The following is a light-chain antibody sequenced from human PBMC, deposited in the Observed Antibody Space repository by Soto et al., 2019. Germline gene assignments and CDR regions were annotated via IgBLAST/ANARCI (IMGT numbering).Light chain of an antibody. J-gene: IGLJ1*01. CDR1: SGDVGGYDY. CDR2: EVT. CDR3: SSHTSGSTRV. Sequence: QSALTQPASVSGYPGQSIAISCTGTSGDVGGYDYVSWYQQHPDKAPKLMIYEVTKRPSWVSNRFSGSKSGNTASLTISGLQPEDEADYYCSSHTSGSTRVFGSGTKLTVL. V-gene: IGLV2-14*01.